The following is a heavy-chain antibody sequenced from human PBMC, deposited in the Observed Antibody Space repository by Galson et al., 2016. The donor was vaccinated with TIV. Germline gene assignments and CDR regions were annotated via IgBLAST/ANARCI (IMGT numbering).Heavy chain of an antibody. CDR2: FDPEDGET. D-gene: IGHD3-22*01. J-gene: IGHJ4*02. CDR1: GYTVTELS. Sequence: SVKVSCKVSGYTVTELSMHWVRQAPGKRLEWMGGFDPEDGETIYAQKFQGRVSMTEDTFTDTAYMELSSLVSDDTAVYYCATDLLYYYDSSGYSWGQGTLVTVSS. CDR3: ATDLLYYYDSSGYS. V-gene: IGHV1-24*01.